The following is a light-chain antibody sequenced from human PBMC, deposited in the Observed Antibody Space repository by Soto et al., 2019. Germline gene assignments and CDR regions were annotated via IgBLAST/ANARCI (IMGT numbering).Light chain of an antibody. Sequence: DIQMTQSPSSLSASVGDRVTITCRASQGISTYFNWYQQKPGKAPKLLIYAASSLQSGVPSRFSGSGSETDFTLTISSLQPEDFATYSCQHSTTWTFGQGTKVEIK. V-gene: IGKV1-39*01. CDR1: QGISTY. CDR3: QHSTTWT. J-gene: IGKJ1*01. CDR2: AAS.